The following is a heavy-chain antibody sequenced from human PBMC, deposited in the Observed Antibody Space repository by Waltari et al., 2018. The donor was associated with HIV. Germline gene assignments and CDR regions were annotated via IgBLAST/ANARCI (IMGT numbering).Heavy chain of an antibody. Sequence: EVQLLESGGGLVQPGGSLRPSCAASGFSFSKSAMTWVRQATGKGLEWVSAINPTGRRTFYADSVKGRFTISRDNSKNTLYLQLNSLRAEDTAIYYCSKEGGLIGDDYWGQGTLVTVSS. D-gene: IGHD3-22*01. J-gene: IGHJ4*02. V-gene: IGHV3-23*01. CDR3: SKEGGLIGDDY. CDR2: INPTGRRT. CDR1: GFSFSKSA.